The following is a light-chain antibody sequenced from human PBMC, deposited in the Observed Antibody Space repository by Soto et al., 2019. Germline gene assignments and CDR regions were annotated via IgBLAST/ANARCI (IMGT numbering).Light chain of an antibody. CDR1: QGISSY. Sequence: AIRMTQSPSSFSASTGDRVTITCRASQGISSYLAWYQQKPGKAPKLLIYAASTLQSGVPSRFSGSGSGTEFTLTISSLQPDDFATYYCQQYTRYLQKFGQGTKVDIK. V-gene: IGKV1-8*01. CDR2: AAS. J-gene: IGKJ1*01. CDR3: QQYTRYLQK.